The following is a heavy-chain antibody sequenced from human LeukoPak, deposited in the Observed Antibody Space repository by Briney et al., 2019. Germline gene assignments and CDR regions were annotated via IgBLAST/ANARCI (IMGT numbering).Heavy chain of an antibody. Sequence: GGSLRLSCAASGFTFSSYAMSWVRQAPGKGLEWVSLISDSAGSTYYADSVKGRCTISRDNSKNTLYLQMNSLRAEDTAVYYCARSPIQIRGYYFDYWGQGTLVTVSS. V-gene: IGHV3-23*01. J-gene: IGHJ4*02. D-gene: IGHD5-18*01. CDR2: ISDSAGST. CDR1: GFTFSSYA. CDR3: ARSPIQIRGYYFDY.